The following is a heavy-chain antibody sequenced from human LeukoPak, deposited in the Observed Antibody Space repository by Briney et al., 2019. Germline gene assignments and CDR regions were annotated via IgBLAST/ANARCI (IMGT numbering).Heavy chain of an antibody. Sequence: ASVKVSCKASGYNFMSYGMHWVRQAPGQGLEWMGWINTNTGNPTYAQGFTGRFVFSLDISVSTAYLQISSLKAEDTAVYYCAKETVAKFEFDYWGQGTLVTVSS. V-gene: IGHV7-4-1*02. D-gene: IGHD6-19*01. J-gene: IGHJ4*02. CDR3: AKETVAKFEFDY. CDR1: GYNFMSYG. CDR2: INTNTGNP.